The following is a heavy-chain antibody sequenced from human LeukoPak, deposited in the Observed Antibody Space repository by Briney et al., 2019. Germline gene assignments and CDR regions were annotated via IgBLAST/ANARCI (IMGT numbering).Heavy chain of an antibody. V-gene: IGHV4-39*01. CDR2: IFYSGNT. J-gene: IGHJ3*02. CDR1: GGSISSSSYY. CDR3: ARLYVLRFLEWSPTSRTVGDAFDI. D-gene: IGHD3-3*01. Sequence: SETLSLTCTVSGGSISSSSYYWGWIRQPPGEGLEWIGSIFYSGNTYYNPSLKSRVTISVDTFKNQFSVKLSSVTAADTAVYYCARLYVLRFLEWSPTSRTVGDAFDIWGQGTMVAVSS.